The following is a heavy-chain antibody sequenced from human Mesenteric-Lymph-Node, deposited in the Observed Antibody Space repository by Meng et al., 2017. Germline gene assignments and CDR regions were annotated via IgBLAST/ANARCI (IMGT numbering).Heavy chain of an antibody. Sequence: QVQLVQSGAEVKKPGASVKVSCKASGYTFTSYGISWVRQAPGQGLEWMGWISPYNGNTYYAQKFQGRVTMTTDTSTSTAYVELRSLKSDDTAVYYCARDFRYSDLSHYAMDVWGQGTTVTVSS. V-gene: IGHV1-18*01. J-gene: IGHJ6*02. D-gene: IGHD3-9*01. CDR3: ARDFRYSDLSHYAMDV. CDR1: GYTFTSYG. CDR2: ISPYNGNT.